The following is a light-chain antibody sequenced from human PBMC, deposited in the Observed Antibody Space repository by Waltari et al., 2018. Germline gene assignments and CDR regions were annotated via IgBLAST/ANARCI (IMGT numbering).Light chain of an antibody. V-gene: IGLV2-14*03. CDR1: SSDVGGYNY. CDR3: SSYTGSSTLV. CDR2: DVS. J-gene: IGLJ2*01. Sequence: QSALTQPASVSGSPGQSITLSCTGSSSDVGGYNYVSWYQKHPGKAPKLMIYDVSHRPSGVSNRVSGSKSGNTASLTISGLQAEDEAEYYCSSYTGSSTLVFGGGTKLTVL.